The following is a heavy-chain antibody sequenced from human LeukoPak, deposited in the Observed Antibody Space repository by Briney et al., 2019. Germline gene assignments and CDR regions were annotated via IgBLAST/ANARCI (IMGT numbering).Heavy chain of an antibody. CDR2: ISGRGSST. Sequence: XGSLRLSCAASGFTFSSYVMSWVRQAPGKGLEWVSIISGRGSSTYYADSVKGRFTISRDNSKNTLYLQMNSLRAEDTAIFYCAKAREPYYDNSGIDHWGQGTLVTVSS. D-gene: IGHD3-22*01. J-gene: IGHJ4*02. CDR1: GFTFSSYV. V-gene: IGHV3-23*01. CDR3: AKAREPYYDNSGIDH.